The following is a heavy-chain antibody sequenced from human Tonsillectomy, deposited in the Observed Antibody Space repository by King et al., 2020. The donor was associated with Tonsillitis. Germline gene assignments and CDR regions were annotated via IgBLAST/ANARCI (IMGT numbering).Heavy chain of an antibody. J-gene: IGHJ4*02. CDR3: ARHLDGDYGVDY. D-gene: IGHD4-17*01. Sequence: LQLQESGPGLVKPSETLSLTCTVSGGSISSSSYYWGWIRQPPGKGLEWIGSIYYSGSTYYNPSLKSRVTISVDTSKNQFSLKLSSVTAADTAVYYCARHLDGDYGVDYWGQGTLVTVSS. V-gene: IGHV4-39*01. CDR2: IYYSGST. CDR1: GGSISSSSYY.